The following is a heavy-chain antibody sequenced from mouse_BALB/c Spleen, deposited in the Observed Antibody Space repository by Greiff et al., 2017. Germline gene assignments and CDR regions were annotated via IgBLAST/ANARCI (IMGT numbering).Heavy chain of an antibody. CDR3: AREGTTAMDY. CDR2: ISSGGSYT. Sequence: EVQLVESGGGLVKPGGSLKLSCAASGFTFSSYAMSWVRQSPEKRLEWVAEISSGGSYTYYPDTVTGRFTISRDNAKNTLYLEMSSLRSEDTAMYYCAREGTTAMDYWGQGTSVTVSS. J-gene: IGHJ4*01. V-gene: IGHV5-9-4*01. D-gene: IGHD1-1*01. CDR1: GFTFSSYA.